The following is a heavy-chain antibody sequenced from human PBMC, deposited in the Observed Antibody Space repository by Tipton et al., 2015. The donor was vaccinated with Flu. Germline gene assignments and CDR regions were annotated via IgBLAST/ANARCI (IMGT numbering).Heavy chain of an antibody. J-gene: IGHJ3*02. CDR2: ISYSGYT. D-gene: IGHD4-17*01. V-gene: IGHV4-59*01. CDR3: ARGVYGDDGAFDI. Sequence: TLSLTCSVSGTSISSYYWSWIRQSPGKGLEWIGYISYSGYTNYNPSLKSRVTLSLDISKNNFSLRLSSMTAADTAVYYCARGVYGDDGAFDIWGRSTMVTVSS. CDR1: GTSISSYY.